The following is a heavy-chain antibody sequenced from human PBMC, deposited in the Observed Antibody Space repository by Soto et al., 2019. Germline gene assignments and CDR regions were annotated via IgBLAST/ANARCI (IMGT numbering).Heavy chain of an antibody. D-gene: IGHD3-22*01. J-gene: IGHJ4*02. CDR1: GVSISSYY. Sequence: SETLSLTCTVSGVSISSYYWSWIRQAPGKGLEWIGYIYYSGSTNYNPSLKSRVTISVDTSKNQFSLKLSSVTAADTAVYYCARRYDYYDSSGYYYYLDYWGQGTLVPVXS. V-gene: IGHV4-59*01. CDR3: ARRYDYYDSSGYYYYLDY. CDR2: IYYSGST.